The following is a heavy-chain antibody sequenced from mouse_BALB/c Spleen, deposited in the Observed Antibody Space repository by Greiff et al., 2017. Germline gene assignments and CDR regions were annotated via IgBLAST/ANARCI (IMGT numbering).Heavy chain of an antibody. CDR3: ARHVDYDGYWYFDV. Sequence: EVNLVESGGGLVKPGGSLKLSCAASGFAFSSYDMSWVRQTPEKRLEWVAYISSGGGSTYYPDTVKGRFTISRDNAKNTLYLQMSSLKSEDTAMYYCARHVDYDGYWYFDVWGAGTTVTVSS. J-gene: IGHJ1*01. CDR1: GFAFSSYD. CDR2: ISSGGGST. D-gene: IGHD2-4*01. V-gene: IGHV5-12-1*01.